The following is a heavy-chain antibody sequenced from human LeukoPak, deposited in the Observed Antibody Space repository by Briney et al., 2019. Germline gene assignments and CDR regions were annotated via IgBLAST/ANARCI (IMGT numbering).Heavy chain of an antibody. V-gene: IGHV4-59*08. CDR2: IYYSGST. J-gene: IGHJ4*02. CDR1: GGSITSYY. D-gene: IGHD3-22*01. CDR3: ARGRYDTSGYPDDY. Sequence: SETLSLTCTVSGGSITSYYWGWFRQPPGKGLEWIGYIYYSGSTNYNPSLKSRVTISVDTSKNQFSLKLSSVTAADTAVYYCARGRYDTSGYPDDYWGQETLVTVS.